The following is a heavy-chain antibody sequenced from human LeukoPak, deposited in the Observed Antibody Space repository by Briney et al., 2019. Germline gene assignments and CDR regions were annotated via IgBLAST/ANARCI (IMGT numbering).Heavy chain of an antibody. D-gene: IGHD3-10*01. CDR1: GFTFSSYA. J-gene: IGHJ4*02. Sequence: GGSLRLSCAASGFTFSSYAMSWVRQAPGKGLEWVSAISGSGGSTYYADSVKGRFTISRDNSRNTLYLQMNSLRAEDTAVYYCAKGGFSYYGPFDYWGQGTLVTVSS. CDR3: AKGGFSYYGPFDY. V-gene: IGHV3-23*01. CDR2: ISGSGGST.